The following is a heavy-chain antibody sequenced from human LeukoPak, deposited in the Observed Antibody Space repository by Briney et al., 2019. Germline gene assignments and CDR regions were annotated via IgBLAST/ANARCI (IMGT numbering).Heavy chain of an antibody. D-gene: IGHD7-27*01. CDR2: FDPEDGET. V-gene: IGHV1-24*01. CDR1: GYTLTELS. J-gene: IGHJ3*02. Sequence: ASVKVSCKVSGYTLTELSMHWVRQAPGKGLEWRGGFDPEDGETIYAQKCQGRVTMTEDTSTDTAYMELSSLRSEDTAVYYCATDRTGDMGGYAFDIWGQGTMVTVSS. CDR3: ATDRTGDMGGYAFDI.